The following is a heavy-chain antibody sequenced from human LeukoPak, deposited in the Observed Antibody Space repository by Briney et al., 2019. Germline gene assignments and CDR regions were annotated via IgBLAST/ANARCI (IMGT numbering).Heavy chain of an antibody. V-gene: IGHV4-59*01. CDR2: IYYSGST. CDR3: AREFAGEMATMENYFDY. J-gene: IGHJ4*02. Sequence: SETLSLTCTVYGGSISSYYWSWIRQPPGKGLEWIGYIYYSGSTNYNPSLKSRVTISVDTSKNQFSLKLSSVTAADTAVYYCAREFAGEMATMENYFDYWGQGTLVTVSS. D-gene: IGHD5-24*01. CDR1: GGSISSYY.